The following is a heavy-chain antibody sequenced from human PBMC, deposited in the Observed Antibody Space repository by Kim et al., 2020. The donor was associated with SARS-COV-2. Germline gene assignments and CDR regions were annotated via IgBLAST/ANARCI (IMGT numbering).Heavy chain of an antibody. CDR3: AREGYYDILTGYSPVIYYYSYGMDA. Sequence: ASVKVSCKASGYTFTSYAMNWVRQAPGQGLEWMGWINTNTGNPTYAQGFTGRFVFSLDTSVSTAYLQISSLKAEDTAVYYCAREGYYDILTGYSPVIYYYSYGMDAWGQGTTVTVSS. CDR2: INTNTGNP. CDR1: GYTFTSYA. V-gene: IGHV7-4-1*02. D-gene: IGHD3-9*01. J-gene: IGHJ6*02.